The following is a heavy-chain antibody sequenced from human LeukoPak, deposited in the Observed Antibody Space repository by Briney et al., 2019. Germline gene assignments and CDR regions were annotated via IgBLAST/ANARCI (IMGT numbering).Heavy chain of an antibody. CDR3: ARLYCSGGSCYREPFDY. V-gene: IGHV1-2*02. D-gene: IGHD2-15*01. Sequence: ASAKVSCKASGYTFTGYYMHWVRQAPGQGLEWMGWINPNSGGTNYAQKFQGRVTMTRDTSISTAYMELSRLRSDDTAVYYCARLYCSGGSCYREPFDYWGQGTLVTVSS. CDR2: INPNSGGT. J-gene: IGHJ4*02. CDR1: GYTFTGYY.